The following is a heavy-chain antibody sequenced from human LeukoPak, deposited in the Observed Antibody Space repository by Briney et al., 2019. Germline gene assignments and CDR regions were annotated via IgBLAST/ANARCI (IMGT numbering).Heavy chain of an antibody. Sequence: PGGSLRLSCAASGFTFSSYAMSWVRQAPGKGLEWVSAISGSGGSTYYADSVKGRFTISRDNSKNSLYLQMNSLRAEDTAVYYCARDGGFYGDYPVFFDYWGQGTLVTVSS. CDR3: ARDGGFYGDYPVFFDY. CDR1: GFTFSSYA. J-gene: IGHJ4*02. CDR2: ISGSGGST. V-gene: IGHV3-23*01. D-gene: IGHD4-17*01.